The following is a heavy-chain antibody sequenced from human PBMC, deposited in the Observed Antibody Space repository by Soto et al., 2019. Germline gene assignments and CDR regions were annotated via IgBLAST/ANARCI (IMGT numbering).Heavy chain of an antibody. CDR3: ARAPQTVAGAGIWY. CDR1: GYTFTSYG. J-gene: IGHJ4*02. D-gene: IGHD6-13*01. CDR2: ISGYNGDT. V-gene: IGHV1-18*04. Sequence: EASVKVSCKASGYTFTSYGISWVRQAPGQGLEWMGWISGYNGDTNCAQKLQGRVTMTTDTSTSTAYMELRSLRSDETAVYYCARAPQTVAGAGIWYWGQGTLVTVSS.